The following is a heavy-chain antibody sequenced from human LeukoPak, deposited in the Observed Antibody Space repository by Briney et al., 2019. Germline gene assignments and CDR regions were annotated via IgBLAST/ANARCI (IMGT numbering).Heavy chain of an antibody. V-gene: IGHV1-69*05. CDR2: IIPIFGTA. Sequence: SVKVSFKASGGTFSSYAISWVRQAPGQGLEWMGVIIPIFGTAYYAQKFQGRVTITTDESTGTAYMELSSLRPEDTAVYYCARDLRYYDFWSGPSRRYYYYMDVWRKGTTVTVSS. J-gene: IGHJ6*03. CDR3: ARDLRYYDFWSGPSRRYYYYMDV. CDR1: GGTFSSYA. D-gene: IGHD3-3*01.